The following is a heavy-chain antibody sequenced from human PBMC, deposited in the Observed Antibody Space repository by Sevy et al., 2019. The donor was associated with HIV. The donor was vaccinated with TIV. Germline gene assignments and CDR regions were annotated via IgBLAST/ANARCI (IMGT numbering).Heavy chain of an antibody. CDR3: ARECNGGNSRWFDP. CDR1: GGSISSGDYY. V-gene: IGHV4-30-4*01. D-gene: IGHD2-21*02. Sequence: SETLSLTCTVSGGSISSGDYYWSWIRQPPGKGLEWIGYIYYSGSTYYNPSLKSRVTISVDTSKNQFSLKLSSVTAADTAVYYCARECNGGNSRWFDPWGQGTLVTVSS. CDR2: IYYSGST. J-gene: IGHJ5*02.